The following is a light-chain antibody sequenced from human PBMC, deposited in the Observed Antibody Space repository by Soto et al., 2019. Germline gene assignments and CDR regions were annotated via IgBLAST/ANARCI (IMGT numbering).Light chain of an antibody. J-gene: IGKJ2*01. CDR1: QSVSNNY. Sequence: EIVLTQSPGTLSLSPGERATVSCRSSQSVSNNYLAWYQQKPGQAPRLLINGASNRATGIPDRFSGSGSGTDFTLTISRLEPEDFAVYYCQQYGTSPTTFAQGTKVDIK. CDR2: GAS. V-gene: IGKV3-20*01. CDR3: QQYGTSPTT.